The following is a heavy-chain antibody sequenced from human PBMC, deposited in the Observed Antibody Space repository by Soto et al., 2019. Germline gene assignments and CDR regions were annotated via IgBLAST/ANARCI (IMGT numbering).Heavy chain of an antibody. CDR2: IRSKAYGGTT. CDR1: GFTFGDYA. V-gene: IGHV3-49*04. J-gene: IGHJ4*02. D-gene: IGHD1-26*01. CDR3: TRDHGGSYFDY. Sequence: GGSLRLSCTASGFTFGDYAMSWVRQAPGKGLEWVGFIRSKAYGGTTEYAASVKGRFTISRDDSKSIAYLQMNSLKTEDTAVYYCTRDHGGSYFDYWGQGTLVTVSS.